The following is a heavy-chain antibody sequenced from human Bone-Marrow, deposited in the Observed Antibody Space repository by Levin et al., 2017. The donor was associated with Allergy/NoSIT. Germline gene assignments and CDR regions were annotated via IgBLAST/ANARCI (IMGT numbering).Heavy chain of an antibody. J-gene: IGHJ4*02. CDR2: IGTAADS. D-gene: IGHD2-2*01. V-gene: IGHV3-13*04. Sequence: SCAASGFTFSSYDMHWVRQATGRGLEWVSAIGTAADSYYSGSVKGRFTVSRDNAKNSFYLQMNSLRAGDTAVYYCARVALPRYCTSTSCSDSVYYFDYWGQGTLVTVSS. CDR3: ARVALPRYCTSTSCSDSVYYFDY. CDR1: GFTFSSYD.